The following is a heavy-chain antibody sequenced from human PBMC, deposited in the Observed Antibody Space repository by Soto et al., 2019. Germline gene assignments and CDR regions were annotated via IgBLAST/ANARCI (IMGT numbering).Heavy chain of an antibody. CDR2: IYYSGRT. CDR3: ARGGHSFGFYFYYYMDV. J-gene: IGHJ6*03. D-gene: IGHD5-18*01. Sequence: QVQLQESGPGLVKPSQTLSLTCTVSGDSINSDGYYWNWIRQHPGKGLEWIGYIYYSGRTYYNPSLKSRITMSLDTSQNLFSLELSSVTAADTAVYYCARGGHSFGFYFYYYMDVWGKGTTVTVS. CDR1: GDSINSDGYY. V-gene: IGHV4-31*03.